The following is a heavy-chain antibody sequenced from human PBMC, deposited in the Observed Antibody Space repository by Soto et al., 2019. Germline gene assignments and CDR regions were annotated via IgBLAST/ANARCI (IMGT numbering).Heavy chain of an antibody. Sequence: QITLNESGPTPVKPRQTLTLTCTFSGFSLTTSGVGVGWIRQSPGKAPEWLALIYWDDDKRYSPSLKSRLTITKDSSKNQEVLTMADLDPADTATYYCAHRVLRTVFGLVTTTAIYFDFWGQGTTVAVSS. CDR2: IYWDDDK. V-gene: IGHV2-5*02. CDR3: AHRVLRTVFGLVTTTAIYFDF. CDR1: GFSLTTSGVG. J-gene: IGHJ4*02. D-gene: IGHD3-3*01.